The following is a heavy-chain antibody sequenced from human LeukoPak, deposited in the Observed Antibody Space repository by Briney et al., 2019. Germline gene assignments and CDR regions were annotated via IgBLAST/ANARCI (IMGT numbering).Heavy chain of an antibody. J-gene: IGHJ5*02. V-gene: IGHV1-2*02. D-gene: IGHD3-10*01. CDR1: GYTFTGYY. CDR3: ARDLDGSGSYYIRAPPGKNWFDP. Sequence: GASVKVSCKASGYTFTGYYMHWVRQAPGQGLEWMGWINPNSGGTNYAQKFQGRVTMTRDTSISTAYMELSRLRSDDTAVYYCARDLDGSGSYYIRAPPGKNWFDPWGQGTLVTVSS. CDR2: INPNSGGT.